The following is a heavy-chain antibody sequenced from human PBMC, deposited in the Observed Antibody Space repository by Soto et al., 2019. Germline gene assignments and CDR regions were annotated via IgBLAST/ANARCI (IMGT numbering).Heavy chain of an antibody. CDR2: ISGSGGST. Sequence: WESLRLSCAASGFTFSSHAMSWVRQAPGEGLECVSGISGSGGSTDYADPVKGRITISRDNSNSTPYLPMNSLRAEGTAIYYCAKGGGSSDYWGQGTLVTVSS. V-gene: IGHV3-23*01. CDR3: AKGGGSSDY. CDR1: GFTFSSHA. D-gene: IGHD1-26*01. J-gene: IGHJ4*02.